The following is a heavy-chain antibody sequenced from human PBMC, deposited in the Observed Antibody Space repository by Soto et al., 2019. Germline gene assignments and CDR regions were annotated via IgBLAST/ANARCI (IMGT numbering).Heavy chain of an antibody. CDR3: ARQAEQLVYYFDY. CDR2: IYHSGST. V-gene: IGHV4-39*01. D-gene: IGHD6-13*01. Sequence: QLQLRESGPGLVKPSETLSLTCTVSGGSISSSSYYWGWIRQPPGKGLEWIGRIYHSGSTYYNPSLKSRVTISVDTSKNQFSLKLSSVTAADTAVYYCARQAEQLVYYFDYWGQGTLVTVSS. CDR1: GGSISSSSYY. J-gene: IGHJ4*02.